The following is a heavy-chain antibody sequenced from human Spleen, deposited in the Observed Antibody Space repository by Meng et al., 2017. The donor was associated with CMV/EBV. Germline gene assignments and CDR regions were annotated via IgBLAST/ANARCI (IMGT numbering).Heavy chain of an antibody. CDR1: GYSVSSGYY. D-gene: IGHD3-10*01. CDR3: ARVKGLVRSAGAFDI. J-gene: IGHJ3*02. CDR2: IYYSGST. Sequence: SETLSLTCTVSGYSVSSGYYWGWIRQPPGKGLEWIGYIYYSGSTNYNPSLKSRVTISVDTSKNQFSLKLSSVTAADTAVYYCARVKGLVRSAGAFDIWGQGTMVTVSS. V-gene: IGHV4-61*01.